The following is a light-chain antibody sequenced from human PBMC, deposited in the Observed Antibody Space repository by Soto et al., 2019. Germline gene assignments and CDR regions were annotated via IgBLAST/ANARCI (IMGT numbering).Light chain of an antibody. V-gene: IGKV3-11*01. CDR3: QQRSNWPPT. Sequence: VVNHTRSDLSGAAGERASRSCRASQSVSSNLAWYQQKPGQAPRLLIYGASTRATGIPARFSGSGSGTDFTLTISSLEPEDFAVYYCQQRSNWPPTFGQGTRLEIK. CDR2: GAS. CDR1: QSVSSN. J-gene: IGKJ5*01.